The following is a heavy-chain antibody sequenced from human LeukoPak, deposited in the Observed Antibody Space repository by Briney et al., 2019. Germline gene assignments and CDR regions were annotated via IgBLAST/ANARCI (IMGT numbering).Heavy chain of an antibody. Sequence: TSSETLSLTCTVSGGSISSYYWSWIRQPPGKGLEWIGYIYYSGSTNYNPSLKSRVTISVDTSKNQFSLELNSVTAADTAVYFCARTTEGGYTYDYFYYYYMDVWGKGTTVTISS. V-gene: IGHV4-59*01. CDR1: GGSISSYY. CDR2: IYYSGST. D-gene: IGHD5-18*01. CDR3: ARTTEGGYTYDYFYYYYMDV. J-gene: IGHJ6*03.